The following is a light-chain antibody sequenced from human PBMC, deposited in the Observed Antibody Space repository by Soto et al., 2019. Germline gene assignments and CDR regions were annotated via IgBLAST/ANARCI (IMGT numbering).Light chain of an antibody. J-gene: IGKJ4*01. Sequence: EIVMTQSPATLSVSPGERAALSCRASQSVARNLAWYQQKSGQAPRLLFYGASTRATGTPAKFSASGSGTEFTLSFSSLQSEDFAVYYCQQYDKWTLTFGGGTKVDIK. CDR3: QQYDKWTLT. CDR1: QSVARN. CDR2: GAS. V-gene: IGKV3-15*01.